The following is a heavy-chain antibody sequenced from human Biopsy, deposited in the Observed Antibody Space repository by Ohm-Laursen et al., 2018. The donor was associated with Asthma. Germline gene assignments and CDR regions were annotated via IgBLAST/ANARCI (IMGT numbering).Heavy chain of an antibody. CDR3: GRDMGGFGSGWFPVEF. Sequence: SLRLSCSASGFTFDDYGMSWVRQAPGKGLDWVSGINWNGGSTGYADSVKGRFPISRDNAKNSLYLQMNSLRAEDTALYHCGRDMGGFGSGWFPVEFWGQGTLVTVSS. D-gene: IGHD6-19*01. CDR2: INWNGGST. J-gene: IGHJ4*02. V-gene: IGHV3-20*01. CDR1: GFTFDDYG.